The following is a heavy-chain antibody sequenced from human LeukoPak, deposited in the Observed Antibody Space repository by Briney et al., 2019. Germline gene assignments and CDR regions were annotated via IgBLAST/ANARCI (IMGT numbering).Heavy chain of an antibody. CDR2: INAGNGNT. CDR3: ARSRGYYDSSGYYSLDY. Sequence: ASVKVSCKASGYTFTSYAMHWVRQAPGQRLEWMGWINAGNGNTKYSQKFQGRVTITRDTSASTAYMELSSLRSEDTAVYYCARSRGYYDSSGYYSLDYWGQGTLVTVSS. J-gene: IGHJ4*02. D-gene: IGHD3-22*01. CDR1: GYTFTSYA. V-gene: IGHV1-3*01.